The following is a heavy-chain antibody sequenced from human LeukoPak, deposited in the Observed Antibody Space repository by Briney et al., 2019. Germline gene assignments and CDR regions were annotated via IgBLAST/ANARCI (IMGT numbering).Heavy chain of an antibody. J-gene: IGHJ4*02. Sequence: GGSLRLSRAASGFTFSSYAMHWVRQAPGKGLEWVAVISYDGSNKYYADSVKGRFTISRDNSKNTLYLQMNSLRAEDTAVYYCARDGKHIVVVTHPFHYFDYWGQGTLVTVSS. CDR3: ARDGKHIVVVTHPFHYFDY. CDR1: GFTFSSYA. D-gene: IGHD2-21*02. CDR2: ISYDGSNK. V-gene: IGHV3-30*04.